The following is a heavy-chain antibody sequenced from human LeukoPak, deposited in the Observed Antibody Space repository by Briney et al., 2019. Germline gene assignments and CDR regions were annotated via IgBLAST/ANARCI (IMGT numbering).Heavy chain of an antibody. CDR2: IIPIFATT. Sequence: SVKVSCKASGGTFSSYAISWVRQAPGQGLEWMGGIIPIFATTNYAQKFQGRVTITADESTSTAYMELSSLRSEDTAVYYCARGSKDVVTAMYYYYYYGMDVWGQGTTVTVSS. J-gene: IGHJ6*02. V-gene: IGHV1-69*01. CDR1: GGTFSSYA. CDR3: ARGSKDVVTAMYYYYYYGMDV. D-gene: IGHD2-21*02.